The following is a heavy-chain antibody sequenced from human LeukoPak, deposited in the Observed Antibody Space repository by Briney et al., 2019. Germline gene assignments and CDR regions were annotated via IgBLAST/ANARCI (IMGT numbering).Heavy chain of an antibody. CDR3: ARPLGYYYYYGMDV. D-gene: IGHD7-27*01. Sequence: SVKVSCKASGGTFSSYAISWVRQAPGQGLEWMGGIIPIFGTANYAQKFQGRVTMTRNTSISTAYMELSSLRSEDTAVYYCARPLGYYYYYGMDVWGQGTTVTVSS. V-gene: IGHV1-69*05. CDR1: GGTFSSYA. J-gene: IGHJ6*02. CDR2: IIPIFGTA.